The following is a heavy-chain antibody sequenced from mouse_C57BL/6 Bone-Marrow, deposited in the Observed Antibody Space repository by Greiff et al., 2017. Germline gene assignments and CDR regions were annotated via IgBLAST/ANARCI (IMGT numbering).Heavy chain of an antibody. CDR3: ARPIITTVPYYFDY. CDR2: IHLNSGST. D-gene: IGHD1-1*01. Sequence: QVQLQQPGAELVKPGASVKLSCKASGYTFTSYWMHWVKQRPGQGLEWIGMIHLNSGSTNYNEKFKSKATLTVDKSSSTAYMQLSSLTSEDSAVYYCARPIITTVPYYFDYWGQGTTLTVSS. V-gene: IGHV1-64*01. CDR1: GYTFTSYW. J-gene: IGHJ2*01.